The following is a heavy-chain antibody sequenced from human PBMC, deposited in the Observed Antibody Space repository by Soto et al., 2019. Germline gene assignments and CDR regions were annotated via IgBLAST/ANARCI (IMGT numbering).Heavy chain of an antibody. J-gene: IGHJ4*02. Sequence: GSLRLSCAASGFTFSSYAMSWVRQAPGKGLEWVSAISGSGGSTYYADSVKGRFTISRDNSKNTLYLQMNSLRAEDTAVYYCAKVGIIVVVPAAEFDYWGQGTLATVSS. D-gene: IGHD2-2*01. V-gene: IGHV3-23*01. CDR1: GFTFSSYA. CDR3: AKVGIIVVVPAAEFDY. CDR2: ISGSGGST.